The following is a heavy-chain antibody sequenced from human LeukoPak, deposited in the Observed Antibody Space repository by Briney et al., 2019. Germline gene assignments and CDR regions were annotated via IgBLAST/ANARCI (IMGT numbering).Heavy chain of an antibody. CDR1: GGSISSNNW. V-gene: IGHV4-4*02. CDR2: IYHSGST. D-gene: IGHD3-10*01. Sequence: SGTLSLTCVVSGGSISSNNWWSWVHQPPGKGLEWIGEIYHSGSTNYNPSLKSRVTMSVDTSKNQFSLKLSSVTAADTAVYYCARESPYYYGSGSYPRFDPWGQGTLVTVSS. CDR3: ARESPYYYGSGSYPRFDP. J-gene: IGHJ5*02.